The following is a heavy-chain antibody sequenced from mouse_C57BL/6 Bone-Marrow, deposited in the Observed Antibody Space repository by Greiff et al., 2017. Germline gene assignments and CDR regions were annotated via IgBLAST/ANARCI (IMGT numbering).Heavy chain of an antibody. CDR2: INPYNGGT. V-gene: IGHV1-19*01. J-gene: IGHJ4*01. CDR3: AKYYGSSSYYYAMDY. D-gene: IGHD1-1*01. Sequence: LVKPGASVKMSCKASGYTFTDYYMNWVKQSHGKSLEWIGVINPYNGGTSYNQKLKGKATLTVDKSSSTAYMELNSLTSEDSAVYYCAKYYGSSSYYYAMDYWGQGTSVTVSS. CDR1: GYTFTDYY.